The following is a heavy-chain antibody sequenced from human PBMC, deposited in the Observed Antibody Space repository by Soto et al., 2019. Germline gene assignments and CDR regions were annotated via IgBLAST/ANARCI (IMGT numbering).Heavy chain of an antibody. D-gene: IGHD6-13*01. V-gene: IGHV1-3*01. CDR3: VGMDVSATGIDWFDP. CDR2: INAANGDT. Sequence: ASVKVSCKASGYTFTSYGIHWVRQAPGQRLEWMGWINAANGDTKYSPKFQGRVTITRDTSASTAYMELSSLRSEDTAVDYCVGMDVSATGIDWFDPWGQGTLVTVSS. CDR1: GYTFTSYG. J-gene: IGHJ5*02.